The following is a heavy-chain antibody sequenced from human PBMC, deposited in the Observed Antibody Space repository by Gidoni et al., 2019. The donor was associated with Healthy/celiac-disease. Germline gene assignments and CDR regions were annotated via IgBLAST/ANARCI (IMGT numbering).Heavy chain of an antibody. J-gene: IGHJ4*02. CDR2: IYYSGST. CDR3: ATVVYDSSPREGDYFDY. Sequence: QLQLQESGPGLVKPSETLSLTCTVSGGSISSSSYYWGWIRQPPGKGLEWIGSIYYSGSTYYNPPLKSRVTISVDTSKNQFSLKLSSVTAADTAVYYCATVVYDSSPREGDYFDYWGQGTLVTVSS. V-gene: IGHV4-39*01. D-gene: IGHD3-22*01. CDR1: GGSISSSSYY.